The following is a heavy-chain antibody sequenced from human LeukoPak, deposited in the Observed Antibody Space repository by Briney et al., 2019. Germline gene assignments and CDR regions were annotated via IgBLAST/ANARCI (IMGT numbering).Heavy chain of an antibody. J-gene: IGHJ3*02. CDR1: GFTFSSYG. D-gene: IGHD3-22*01. CDR2: IWYDGTNT. Sequence: GRSLRLSCAASGFTFSSYGMHWVRQAPGKGLEWVADIWYDGTNTYYADSVKGRFTISRDNSKDTPYLQMNSRGAEDTAVYYCARGDNSAFDIWGQGTMVTVSS. CDR3: ARGDNSAFDI. V-gene: IGHV3-33*01.